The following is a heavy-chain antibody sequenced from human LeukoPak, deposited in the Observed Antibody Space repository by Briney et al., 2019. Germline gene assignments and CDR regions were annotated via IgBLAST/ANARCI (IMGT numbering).Heavy chain of an antibody. CDR2: ISSSGSTI. Sequence: GGSLRLSCAASGFSFSSYGMTWVRQAPGKGLEWVSYISSSGSTIYYADSVKGRFTISRDNAKNSLYLQMNSLRAEDTAVYYCARCGGSCYGDYWGQGTLVTVSS. V-gene: IGHV3-48*04. CDR3: ARCGGSCYGDY. CDR1: GFSFSSYG. D-gene: IGHD2-15*01. J-gene: IGHJ4*02.